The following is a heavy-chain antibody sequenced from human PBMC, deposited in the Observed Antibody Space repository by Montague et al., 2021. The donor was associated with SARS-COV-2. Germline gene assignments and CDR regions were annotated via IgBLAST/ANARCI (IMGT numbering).Heavy chain of an antibody. V-gene: IGHV4-34*01. J-gene: IGHJ6*03. Sequence: SETLSLTCAVYGGSFSDYYWSWVRRPPGKGLEWIGDINHRGNTNVSPNLKSRVTVSVDTSKNQFSLKLTSVTAVDSAVYYCARGQSGSYSGGWVPVALFDFYHYMDIWGRGATVAISS. CDR1: GGSFSDYY. CDR2: INHRGNT. D-gene: IGHD6-25*01. CDR3: ARGQSGSYSGGWVPVALFDFYHYMDI.